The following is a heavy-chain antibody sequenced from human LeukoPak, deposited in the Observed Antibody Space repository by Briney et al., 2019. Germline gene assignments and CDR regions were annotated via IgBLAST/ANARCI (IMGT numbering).Heavy chain of an antibody. CDR3: STDGNY. CDR1: GFTFSNAW. D-gene: IGHD2/OR15-2a*01. V-gene: IGHV3-15*06. CDR2: IKETTYGGTT. Sequence: PGGSLRLSCAASGFTFSNAWMSWVRQAPGKGLEWVGRIKETTYGGTTYYAAPVKGRFTISRDDSKSTLYLHMDNLKVEDTGVYFCSTDGNYWGQGTLVAVS. J-gene: IGHJ4*02.